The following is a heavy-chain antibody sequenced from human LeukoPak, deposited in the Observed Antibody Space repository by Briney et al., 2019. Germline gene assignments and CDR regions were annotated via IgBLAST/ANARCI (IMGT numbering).Heavy chain of an antibody. CDR3: ARPANLYYASDAFDL. CDR1: GYTFTSYG. D-gene: IGHD2-8*01. CDR2: ISAYTGHT. J-gene: IGHJ3*01. V-gene: IGHV1-18*01. Sequence: ASVKVSCKASGYTFTSYGFSWVRQAPGQGLEWMGWISAYTGHTNYAQKFQGRVTMTANTSTNTASMELRSLRSDDTAVYYCARPANLYYASDAFDLWGQGTMVTVSS.